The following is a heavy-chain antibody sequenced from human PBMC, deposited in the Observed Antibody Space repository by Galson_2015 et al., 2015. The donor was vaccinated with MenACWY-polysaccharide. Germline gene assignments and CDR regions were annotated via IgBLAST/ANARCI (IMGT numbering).Heavy chain of an antibody. CDR2: ISGSGGST. J-gene: IGHJ4*02. D-gene: IGHD3-22*01. CDR1: GFTFSSYA. Sequence: SLRLSCAASGFTFSSYAMSWVRQAPGKGLEWVSAISGSGGSTYYADSVKGRFTISRDNSKNTLYLQMNSLRAEDTAVYYCAKTPYYYDSSGTNTDYWGQGTLVTVSS. CDR3: AKTPYYYDSSGTNTDY. V-gene: IGHV3-23*01.